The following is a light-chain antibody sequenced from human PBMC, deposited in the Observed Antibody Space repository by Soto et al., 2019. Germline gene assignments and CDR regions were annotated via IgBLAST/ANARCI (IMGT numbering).Light chain of an antibody. CDR1: NNDIGAYVY. V-gene: IGLV2-14*01. J-gene: IGLJ2*01. Sequence: QSVLTQPASVSASPGQSITISCTGTNNDIGAYVYVSWYKHHPGTAPKLMIYEVNNRPSGVSNRFSGSKSGNTASLTISGLQAEDEAHYYCSSYSSAYTVIFGGGTKVTVL. CDR2: EVN. CDR3: SSYSSAYTVI.